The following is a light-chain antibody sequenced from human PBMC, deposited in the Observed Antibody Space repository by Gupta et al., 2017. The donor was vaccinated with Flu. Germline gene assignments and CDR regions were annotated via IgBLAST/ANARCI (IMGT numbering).Light chain of an antibody. J-gene: IGKJ2*03. CDR1: QSVSSD. V-gene: IGKV3-15*01. CDR2: GAS. Sequence: EIVMTQSPDTLSVSPGERATLSCRASQSVSSDLAWYQQKPGQAPRLLIYGASNRATAIPARFSGSGYGTELTLSISSRQSEDFAVYYCQQYNYWPMFSFGQGTKLEIK. CDR3: QQYNYWPMFS.